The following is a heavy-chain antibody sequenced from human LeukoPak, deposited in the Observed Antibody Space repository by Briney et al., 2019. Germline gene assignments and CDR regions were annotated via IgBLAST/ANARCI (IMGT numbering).Heavy chain of an antibody. Sequence: AGGSLRLSCAASGFTFSSYGMHWVRQAPGKGREWVAFIRHDGSNKYYADSVKGRFTISRDNSKNTLYLQMNSLRAGDTAVYYCAKWLIGGDYGRYFDYWGQGTLVTVSS. V-gene: IGHV3-30*02. J-gene: IGHJ4*02. CDR3: AKWLIGGDYGRYFDY. CDR1: GFTFSSYG. D-gene: IGHD4-17*01. CDR2: IRHDGSNK.